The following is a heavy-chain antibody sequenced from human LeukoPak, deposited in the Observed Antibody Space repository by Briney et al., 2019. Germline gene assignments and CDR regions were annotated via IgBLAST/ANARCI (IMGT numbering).Heavy chain of an antibody. D-gene: IGHD4-17*01. J-gene: IGHJ4*02. CDR1: GITFSSYW. CDR3: ARDLSFELSFWQDYGVYFDY. CDR2: IKQDGSEK. V-gene: IGHV3-7*01. Sequence: GGSLRLSCAASGITFSSYWMSWVRQAPGKGLEWVANIKQDGSEKYYVDSVKGRFTISRDNAKNSLYLQMNSLRAEDTAVYYCARDLSFELSFWQDYGVYFDYWGQGTLVTVSS.